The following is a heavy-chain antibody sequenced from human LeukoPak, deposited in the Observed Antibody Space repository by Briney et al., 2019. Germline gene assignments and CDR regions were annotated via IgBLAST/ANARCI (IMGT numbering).Heavy chain of an antibody. CDR2: ISSSSSTI. Sequence: GGSLRLSCAAPGFTFSSYSMNWVRQAPGKGLEWVSYISSSSSTIYYADSVKGRFTISRDNAKNSLYLQMNSLRAEDTAVYYCARHTATFDYWGQGTLLTVSS. J-gene: IGHJ4*02. CDR1: GFTFSSYS. CDR3: ARHTATFDY. D-gene: IGHD1-26*01. V-gene: IGHV3-48*01.